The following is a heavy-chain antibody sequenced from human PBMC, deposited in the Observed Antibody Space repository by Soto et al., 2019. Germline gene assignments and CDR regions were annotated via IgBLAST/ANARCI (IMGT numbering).Heavy chain of an antibody. D-gene: IGHD6-19*01. V-gene: IGHV3-21*01. J-gene: IGHJ4*02. CDR2: ISSSSRNI. CDR1: GFTLSSYS. Sequence: EVQLVESGGGLVKPGGSLRLSCAASGFTLSSYSMSWVRQAPGKGLEWVSSISSSSRNIYYADSVKGRFTISRDNAKNRRDLQMNRLGAEDTAVYYCARPHSPSGWYQGGYCGQGTLVTVSS. CDR3: ARPHSPSGWYQGGY.